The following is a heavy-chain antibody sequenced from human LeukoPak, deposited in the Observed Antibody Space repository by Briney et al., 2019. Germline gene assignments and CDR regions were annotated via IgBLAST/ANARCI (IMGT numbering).Heavy chain of an antibody. CDR1: GFTFSSYW. J-gene: IGHJ4*02. CDR2: INMDGSST. CDR3: ARAHYYGSGDLGY. Sequence: GGSLRLSCAAAGFTFSSYWMHWVRQAPGKGLVLVSRINMDGSSTTYADSVKGRFTISRDNAKNTLYLQMNSLRAEDTAVYYCARAHYYGSGDLGYWGQGTLVTVSS. D-gene: IGHD3-10*01. V-gene: IGHV3-74*01.